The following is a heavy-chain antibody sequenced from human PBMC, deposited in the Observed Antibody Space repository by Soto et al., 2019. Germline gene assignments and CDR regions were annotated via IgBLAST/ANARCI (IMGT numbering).Heavy chain of an antibody. CDR2: VSYNGGDT. V-gene: IGHV3-23*01. CDR1: GFPFGENA. CDR3: ARGDSSGYYLRSYYYYYGMDV. D-gene: IGHD3-22*01. Sequence: PGGSLRLSCAASGFPFGENAMTWVRQAPGKGLEWVSIVSYNGGDTYYADSVKGRFTISRDNSKDTVDLQMNGLRAEDTAVYYCARGDSSGYYLRSYYYYYGMDVWGQGTTVTVSS. J-gene: IGHJ6*02.